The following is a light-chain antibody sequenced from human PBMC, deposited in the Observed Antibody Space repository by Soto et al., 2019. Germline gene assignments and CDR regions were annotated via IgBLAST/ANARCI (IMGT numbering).Light chain of an antibody. CDR2: AAS. Sequence: IQMTQYPSSRSPSPGDRVTITCRASQSISTHLNWYQQRPGKAPKLLLFAASSLQSGVPPRFSGSGSRTDFTLTISSLQTEDFATYYCQQRYSTPLTFGGGTKVDIK. CDR3: QQRYSTPLT. V-gene: IGKV1-39*01. J-gene: IGKJ4*01. CDR1: QSISTH.